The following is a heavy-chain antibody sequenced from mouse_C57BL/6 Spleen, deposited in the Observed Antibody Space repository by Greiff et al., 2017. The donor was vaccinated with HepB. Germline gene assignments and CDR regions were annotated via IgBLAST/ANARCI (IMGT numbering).Heavy chain of an antibody. D-gene: IGHD1-1*01. Sequence: EVQVVESGGGLVQPKGSLKLSCAASGFSFNTYAMNWVRQAPGKGLEWVARIRSKSNNYATYYADSVKDRFTISRDDSESMLYLQMNNLKTEDTAMYYCVRQRDYGSSYGYFDVWGTGTTVTVSS. CDR2: IRSKSNNYAT. CDR3: VRQRDYGSSYGYFDV. CDR1: GFSFNTYA. V-gene: IGHV10-1*01. J-gene: IGHJ1*03.